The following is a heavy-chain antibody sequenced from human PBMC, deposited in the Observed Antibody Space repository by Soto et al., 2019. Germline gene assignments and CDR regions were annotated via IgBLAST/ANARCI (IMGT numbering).Heavy chain of an antibody. CDR2: IYHIGSP. V-gene: IGHV4-31*03. CDR3: VRDRALDSSGHWFNS. D-gene: IGHD6-19*01. J-gene: IGHJ5*01. CDR1: GRSVSSGGYY. Sequence: SETLSLTCTVSGRSVSSGGYYWTWIRQHPGKGLEWIGYIYHIGSPSYNPSLKSRLSMSLDTSKNQFSLNLTSVTAADTAIYYCVRDRALDSSGHWFNSWGQGTLVTVSS.